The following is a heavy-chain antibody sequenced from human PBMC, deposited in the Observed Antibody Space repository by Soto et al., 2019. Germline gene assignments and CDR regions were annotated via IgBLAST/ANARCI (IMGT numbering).Heavy chain of an antibody. Sequence: QVQLVQSGAEEKKPGASVKVSYKASGYTFTSYAMHWVRQAPGQRLEWMGWINAGNGNTKYSQKFQGRVTITRDTSASTAYMELSSLRSEDTAVYYCARGTVVTHFDYWGQGTLVTVSS. V-gene: IGHV1-3*05. CDR3: ARGTVVTHFDY. J-gene: IGHJ4*02. CDR2: INAGNGNT. CDR1: GYTFTSYA. D-gene: IGHD2-15*01.